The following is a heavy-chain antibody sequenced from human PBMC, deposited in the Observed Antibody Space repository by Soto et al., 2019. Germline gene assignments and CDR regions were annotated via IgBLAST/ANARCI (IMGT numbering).Heavy chain of an antibody. V-gene: IGHV2-5*02. CDR3: ARKEPRRNHFDY. Sequence: SGPTLVNPTQTLTLTCTFSGFSLSTSGVGVGWIRQPPGKALEWLAVIYWDDDKRYSPSLKNRLTITKDTSKNHVVLTMTNIDAVDTATLYCARKEPRRNHFDYRGRRTPVTVSS. CDR2: IYWDDDK. CDR1: GFSLSTSGVG. J-gene: IGHJ4*01.